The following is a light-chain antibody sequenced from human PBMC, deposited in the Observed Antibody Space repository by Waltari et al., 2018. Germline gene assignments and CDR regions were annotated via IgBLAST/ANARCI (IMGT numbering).Light chain of an antibody. J-gene: IGLJ3*02. V-gene: IGLV8-61*01. Sequence: QTVVTQEPSFSVSPGGTVTLTCGLSSGSVSTSYYPSWYQQTPGQAPRTLIYSTDSRSCGVPDRFSGSIVGNKAALTITGAQADDESDYYCVLYMGGGISVFGGGTKLTVL. CDR3: VLYMGGGISV. CDR2: STD. CDR1: SGSVSTSYY.